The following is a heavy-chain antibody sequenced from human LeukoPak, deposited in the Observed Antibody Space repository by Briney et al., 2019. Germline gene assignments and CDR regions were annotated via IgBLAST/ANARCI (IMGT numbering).Heavy chain of an antibody. CDR2: ISGSGSTI. CDR1: GFTFGSYE. J-gene: IGHJ4*02. V-gene: IGHV3-48*03. CDR3: ARDFERRGSSSVDC. D-gene: IGHD6-6*01. Sequence: GGSLRLSCAASGFTFGSYEMNWVRQAPGKGLEWVSYISGSGSTIYYADSVKGRFTISRDNAKNSLYLQMNSLRAEDTAVYYCARDFERRGSSSVDCWGQGTLVTASS.